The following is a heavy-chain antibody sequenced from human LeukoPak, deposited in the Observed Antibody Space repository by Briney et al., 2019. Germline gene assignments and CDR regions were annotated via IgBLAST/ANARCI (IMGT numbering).Heavy chain of an antibody. Sequence: GGSLRLSCAASGFTFSSYGMHWVRQAPGKGLEWVAVISYDGSNKYYADSVKGRFTISRDNSKNTLYLQMNSLRAEDTAVYYCAKVTGSSGHPYYFDYWGQGTLVTVSS. CDR1: GFTFSSYG. D-gene: IGHD6-19*01. J-gene: IGHJ4*02. CDR2: ISYDGSNK. CDR3: AKVTGSSGHPYYFDY. V-gene: IGHV3-30*18.